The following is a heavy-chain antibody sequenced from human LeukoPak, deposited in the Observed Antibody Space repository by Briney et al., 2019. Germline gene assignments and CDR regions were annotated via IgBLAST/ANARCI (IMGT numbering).Heavy chain of an antibody. Sequence: SETLALTCAVYGGSFSGYYWSWIRQPPGKGLEWIGEINHSGSTNYNPSLKSRVTISVDTSKNQFSLKLSSVTAADTAVYYCARTTSLAYTVTTHSFDYWGQGTLVTVSS. CDR1: GGSFSGYY. CDR3: ARTTSLAYTVTTHSFDY. J-gene: IGHJ4*02. V-gene: IGHV4-34*01. CDR2: INHSGST. D-gene: IGHD4-17*01.